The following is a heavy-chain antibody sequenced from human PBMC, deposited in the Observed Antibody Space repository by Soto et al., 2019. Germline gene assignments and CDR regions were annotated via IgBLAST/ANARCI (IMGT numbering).Heavy chain of an antibody. CDR2: IYYSGST. CDR3: AGVNSNYIVRY. CDR1: GGSISSYY. D-gene: IGHD4-4*01. Sequence: PSETLSLTCTVSGGSISSYYWSWIRQPPGKGLEWIGYIYYSGSTNYNPSLKSRVTISVDTSKNQFSLKLSSVTAADTAVYYCAGVNSNYIVRYWGQGTLVTVSS. J-gene: IGHJ4*02. V-gene: IGHV4-59*01.